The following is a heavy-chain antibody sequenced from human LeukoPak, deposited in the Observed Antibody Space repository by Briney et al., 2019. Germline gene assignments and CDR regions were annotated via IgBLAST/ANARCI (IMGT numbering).Heavy chain of an antibody. D-gene: IGHD1-26*01. V-gene: IGHV3-23*01. CDR2: INESGGDT. Sequence: PGGSLRLSCAASGFTFSSYAMSWVRQAPGKGLEWVSGINESGGDTYYADSVKGRFTISRDNPKNTLYLQMKSLRAEDTAIYYCTKDSWDRWQDHWGQGTLVTVSS. CDR3: TKDSWDRWQDH. J-gene: IGHJ4*02. CDR1: GFTFSSYA.